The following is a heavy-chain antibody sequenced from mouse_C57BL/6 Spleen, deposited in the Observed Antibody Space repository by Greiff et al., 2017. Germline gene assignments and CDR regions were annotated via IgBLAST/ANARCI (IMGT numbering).Heavy chain of an antibody. J-gene: IGHJ2*01. CDR2: IDPSDSET. V-gene: IGHV1-52*01. CDR3: ARDYGSFYYFDY. Sequence: VQLQQPGAELVRPGSSVKLSCKASGYTFTSYWMHWVKQRPIQGLEWIGNIDPSDSETHYNQKFKDKATLTVDKSSSTAYMQLSSLTSEDSAVDYCARDYGSFYYFDYWGQGTTLTVSA. CDR1: GYTFTSYW. D-gene: IGHD1-1*01.